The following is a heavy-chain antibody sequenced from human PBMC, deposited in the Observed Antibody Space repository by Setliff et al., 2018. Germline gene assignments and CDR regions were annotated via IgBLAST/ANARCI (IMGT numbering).Heavy chain of an antibody. Sequence: GGSLRLSCAASGFTFNSYGMHWVRQAPGKGLEWVAFIRFDGSRKYYADSVKGRCTISRDNSKNTLYLQMNSLRAEDTAVYYCAGDGDVGYNYGMDVWGQGTTVTVSS. J-gene: IGHJ6*02. CDR1: GFTFNSYG. V-gene: IGHV3-30*02. D-gene: IGHD1-26*01. CDR2: IRFDGSRK. CDR3: AGDGDVGYNYGMDV.